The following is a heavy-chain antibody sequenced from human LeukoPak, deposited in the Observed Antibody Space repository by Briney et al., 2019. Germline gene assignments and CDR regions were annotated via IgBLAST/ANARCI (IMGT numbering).Heavy chain of an antibody. Sequence: GASVKVTCKASGYTFTYRYLHWVRQAPGQALEWMGWITPFNGNTNYAQQFQDRVTITRDRSRNTVYMELNSLRFEDTAMYYCARSPFSGDDDAFDIWGQGTMVTVSS. CDR2: ITPFNGNT. V-gene: IGHV1-45*02. CDR3: ARSPFSGDDDAFDI. J-gene: IGHJ3*02. CDR1: GYTFTYRY. D-gene: IGHD5-12*01.